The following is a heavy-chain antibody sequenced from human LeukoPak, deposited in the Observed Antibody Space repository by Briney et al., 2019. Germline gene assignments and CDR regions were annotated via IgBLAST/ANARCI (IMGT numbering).Heavy chain of an antibody. D-gene: IGHD3-22*01. CDR2: IWYDGSKK. CDR3: ARDPTAYYDSSGYYLNTIDY. Sequence: GGSLRVSCVASGFTFSSYGMHWVRQAPGKGLEWVAVIWYDGSKKYYAESVKGRFNISRDNSKNTLYLQMNSLRAEDTAVYYCARDPTAYYDSSGYYLNTIDYWGQGTLVTVSS. J-gene: IGHJ4*02. V-gene: IGHV3-33*01. CDR1: GFTFSSYG.